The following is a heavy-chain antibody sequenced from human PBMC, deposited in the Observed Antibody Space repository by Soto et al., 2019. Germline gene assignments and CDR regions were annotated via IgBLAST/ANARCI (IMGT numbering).Heavy chain of an antibody. J-gene: IGHJ4*02. CDR3: AREYTYGSNFFDC. D-gene: IGHD5-18*01. Sequence: SETLSLTCTVSGGSISSAAYYWSWIRQHPGKGLEWIGYISHSGSTYYKPSLKSRVIISVDTSKNQFSLSLTSVTAAYTAVYYCAREYTYGSNFFDCWGQGALVTVSS. V-gene: IGHV4-31*03. CDR2: ISHSGST. CDR1: GGSISSAAYY.